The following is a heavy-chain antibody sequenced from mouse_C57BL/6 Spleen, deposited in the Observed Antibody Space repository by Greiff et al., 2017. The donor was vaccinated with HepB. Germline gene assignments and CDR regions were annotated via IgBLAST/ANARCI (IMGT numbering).Heavy chain of an antibody. V-gene: IGHV5-6*02. D-gene: IGHD2-5*01. CDR3: ARRYSNPDAMDY. CDR2: ISSGGSYT. CDR1: GFTFSSYG. Sequence: EVKLVESGGDLVKPGGSLKLSCAASGFTFSSYGMSWVRQTPDKRLEWVATISSGGSYTYYPDSVKGRFTISRDNAKNTLYLQMSSLKSEDTAMYYGARRYSNPDAMDYWGQGTSVTVSS. J-gene: IGHJ4*01.